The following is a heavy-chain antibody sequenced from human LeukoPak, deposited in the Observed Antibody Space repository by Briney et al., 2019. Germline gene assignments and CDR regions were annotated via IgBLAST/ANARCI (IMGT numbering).Heavy chain of an antibody. V-gene: IGHV3-49*04. Sequence: GGSLRLSCTASGFTFGDYAMSWVRQAPGKGLEWVGFIRSEAYGGTTEYAASVKGRFTISRDDSKSIAYPQMNSLKTEDTAVYYCTRDYAVAGRVYWGQGTLVTVSS. J-gene: IGHJ4*02. D-gene: IGHD6-19*01. CDR2: IRSEAYGGTT. CDR1: GFTFGDYA. CDR3: TRDYAVAGRVY.